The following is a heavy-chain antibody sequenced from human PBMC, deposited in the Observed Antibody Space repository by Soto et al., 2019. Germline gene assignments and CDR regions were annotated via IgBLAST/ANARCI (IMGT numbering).Heavy chain of an antibody. D-gene: IGHD2-15*01. CDR1: GFPFSSYA. Sequence: GGSLRLSCAASGFPFSSYAMHWVRQAPGKGLEWVAVISYDGSNKYYADSVKGRFTISRDNSKNTLYLQMNSLRAEDTAVYYCARAGYCSGGSCYYFDYWGQGTLVTVSS. V-gene: IGHV3-30-3*01. J-gene: IGHJ4*02. CDR3: ARAGYCSGGSCYYFDY. CDR2: ISYDGSNK.